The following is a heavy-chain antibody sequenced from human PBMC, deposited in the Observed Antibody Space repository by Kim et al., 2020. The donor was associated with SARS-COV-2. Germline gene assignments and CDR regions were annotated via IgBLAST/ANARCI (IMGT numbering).Heavy chain of an antibody. CDR2: ISGSGGST. D-gene: IGHD3-22*01. J-gene: IGHJ5*02. V-gene: IGHV3-23*01. CDR3: AKEPGTNYYDSSGYYAT. Sequence: GGSLRLSCAASGFTFSSYAMSWVRQAPGKGLEWVSAISGSGGSTYYADSVKGRFTISRDNSKNTLYLQMNSLRAEDTAVYYCAKEPGTNYYDSSGYYATWGQGTLVTVSS. CDR1: GFTFSSYA.